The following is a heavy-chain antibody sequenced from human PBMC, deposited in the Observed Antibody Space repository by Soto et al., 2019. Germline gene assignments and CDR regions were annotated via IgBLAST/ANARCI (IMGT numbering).Heavy chain of an antibody. CDR2: INAVGSGT. J-gene: IGHJ5*02. Sequence: PGGSLRLTCAASGFPFNTYWMHWVRQAPGEGLVWVSRINAVGSGTTYADSVKGRFTVSRDNANNMLYLQMNSLRAEDTAVYYCAILSLGSEPWGQGALVKVSS. CDR3: AILSLGSEP. V-gene: IGHV3-74*01. D-gene: IGHD3-16*01. CDR1: GFPFNTYW.